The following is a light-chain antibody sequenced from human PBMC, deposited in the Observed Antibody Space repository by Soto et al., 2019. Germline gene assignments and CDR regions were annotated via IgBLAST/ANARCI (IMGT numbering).Light chain of an antibody. CDR3: QQTFSTPIT. CDR1: QTVRTY. Sequence: DLQMTQSPSSLFASVGDRVTITCRASQTVRTYLNWYQQRPGKAPTLLIYAASSLQSSVPPRFSGAGSETDFTLTINGLQPEDFATYYCQQTFSTPITFGQGTRLE. CDR2: AAS. V-gene: IGKV1-39*01. J-gene: IGKJ5*01.